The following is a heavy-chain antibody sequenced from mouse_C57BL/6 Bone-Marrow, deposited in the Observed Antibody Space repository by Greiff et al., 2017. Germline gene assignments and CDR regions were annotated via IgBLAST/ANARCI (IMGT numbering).Heavy chain of an antibody. D-gene: IGHD1-1*01. CDR2: ISDGGSYT. CDR1: GFTFSSYA. CDR3: ARATVVPFDY. Sequence: EVKLVESGGGLVKPGGSLKLSCAASGFTFSSYAMSWVRQTPEKRLEWVATISDGGSYTYYPDNVKGRFTISRDNAKNNLYLQMSHLKSEDTARYYCARATVVPFDYWGQGTTLTVSS. V-gene: IGHV5-4*03. J-gene: IGHJ2*01.